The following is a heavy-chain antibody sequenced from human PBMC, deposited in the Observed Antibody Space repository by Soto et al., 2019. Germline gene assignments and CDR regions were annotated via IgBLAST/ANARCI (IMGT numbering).Heavy chain of an antibody. V-gene: IGHV4-30-2*06. CDR3: VKGGGYDCFGF. Sequence: SQTLSLPCSVSGVTMSHGAYSWNCIRQSPGKGLEWLGYISHLETTYYNPCLRSRLSLSIDRTRNQFFLHLSSTTAPDTAVYYCVKGGGYDCFGFWGQGSQVTVSS. CDR2: ISHLETT. CDR1: GVTMSHGAYS. J-gene: IGHJ4*01. D-gene: IGHD2-15*01.